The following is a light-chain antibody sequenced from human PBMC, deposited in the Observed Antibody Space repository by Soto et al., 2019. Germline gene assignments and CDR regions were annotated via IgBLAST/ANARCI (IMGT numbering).Light chain of an antibody. Sequence: EIVMTQSPGTLSVSPGERATLPCRASQSISSNLAWYQQKPGQALRLLIYGASTRATGIPARFSGSGSGTEFTLTISSLQSEDFAVYYCQQYNNWPPPHTFGQGTKLEIK. CDR3: QQYNNWPPPHT. CDR1: QSISSN. CDR2: GAS. V-gene: IGKV3-15*01. J-gene: IGKJ2*01.